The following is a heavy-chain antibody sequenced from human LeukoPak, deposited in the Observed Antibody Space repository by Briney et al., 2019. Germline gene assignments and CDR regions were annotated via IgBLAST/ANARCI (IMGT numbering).Heavy chain of an antibody. CDR1: GFTFNHYW. CDR2: IKQDGSQI. V-gene: IGHV3-7*01. Sequence: GGSLGLSCAASGFTFNHYWMSWVRQAPGKGLEWLANIKQDGSQIYYVDSVKGRFTTSRDNAKYSLYLQMNSLRAEDTAVYYCARGIYDTDSLGLYFDHWGQGTLVTVSS. D-gene: IGHD3-16*01. J-gene: IGHJ1*01. CDR3: ARGIYDTDSLGLYFDH.